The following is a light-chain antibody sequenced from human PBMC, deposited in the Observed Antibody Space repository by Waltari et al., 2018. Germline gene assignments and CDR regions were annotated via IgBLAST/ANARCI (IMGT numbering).Light chain of an antibody. J-gene: IGKJ1*01. V-gene: IGKV1-5*03. CDR3: QQHNSYRT. CDR2: QAS. CDR1: QSIGSW. Sequence: DIQMTQSPSTLSASVGDRVTITCRASQSIGSWLAWYQQKPGKAPKLLISQASTLESGVPPRFSGSGSGTEFTLTISSLQPDDLATYYCQQHNSYRTFGQGTKVGIK.